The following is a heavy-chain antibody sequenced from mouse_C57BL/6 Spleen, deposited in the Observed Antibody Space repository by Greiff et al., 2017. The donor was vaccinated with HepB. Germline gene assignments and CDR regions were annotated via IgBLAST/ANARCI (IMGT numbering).Heavy chain of an antibody. CDR1: GYTFTDYE. Sequence: QVQLQQSGAELVRPGASVTLSCKASGYTFTDYEMHWVKQTPVHGLEWIGAIDPETGGTAYNQKFKGKAILTADQSSSTAYMELRSLTSEDSAVYYCTREGDPIYYGNCFAYWGQGTLVTVSA. J-gene: IGHJ3*01. D-gene: IGHD2-1*01. V-gene: IGHV1-15*01. CDR3: TREGDPIYYGNCFAY. CDR2: IDPETGGT.